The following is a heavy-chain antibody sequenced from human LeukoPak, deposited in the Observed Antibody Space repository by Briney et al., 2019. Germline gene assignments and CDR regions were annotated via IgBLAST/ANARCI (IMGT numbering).Heavy chain of an antibody. D-gene: IGHD3-10*01. V-gene: IGHV3-15*01. CDR1: GFSISNDW. Sequence: KSGGSLRLSCAASGFSISNDWMSWVRQAPGKGLEWVARVKSRSAGETTDYAAPVKGRFTISRDDSKNTLYLQMNSLKTEDTAVYYCTLIQGWGSGSYYRDFWGQGTLATVSS. CDR3: TLIQGWGSGSYYRDF. J-gene: IGHJ4*02. CDR2: VKSRSAGETT.